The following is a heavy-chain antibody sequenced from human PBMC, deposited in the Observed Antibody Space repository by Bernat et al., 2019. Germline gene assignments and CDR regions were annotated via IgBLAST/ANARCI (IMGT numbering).Heavy chain of an antibody. Sequence: VQLLESGGGLVKPGGSLRLSCAASGFTFSDYYMSWIRQAPGKGPEWVSYISSSSSYTNYADSVKGRFTISRDNAKNSLYLQMNSLRAEDTAVYYCARVGASIAAAGPRAYYFDYWGQGTLVTVSS. CDR3: ARVGASIAAAGPRAYYFDY. CDR2: ISSSSSYT. J-gene: IGHJ4*02. D-gene: IGHD6-13*01. CDR1: GFTFSDYY. V-gene: IGHV3-11*06.